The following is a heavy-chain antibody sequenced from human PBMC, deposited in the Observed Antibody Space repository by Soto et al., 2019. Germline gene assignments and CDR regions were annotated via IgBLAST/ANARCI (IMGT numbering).Heavy chain of an antibody. CDR3: ARDRDSSGYYYFDY. D-gene: IGHD3-22*01. CDR1: GFTFSSYA. CDR2: ISSYGGST. V-gene: IGHV3-64*01. J-gene: IGHJ4*02. Sequence: EVQLVESGGGLVQPGGSLRLSCAASGFTFSSYAMHWVRQAPGKGLEYVSAISSYGGSTYYANSVKGRFTIFRENSKNTLYLQMGSLRAEDMAVYYCARDRDSSGYYYFDYWGQGTLVTVSS.